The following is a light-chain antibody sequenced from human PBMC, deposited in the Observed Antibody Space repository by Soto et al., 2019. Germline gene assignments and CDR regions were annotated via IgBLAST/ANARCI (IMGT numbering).Light chain of an antibody. CDR2: STN. CDR3: VLYMGSGIAV. J-gene: IGLJ7*01. Sequence: QAVVTQEPSFSVSPGGTVTLTCGLSSGSVSTSYYPSWYQQTPGQAPRTLIYSTNTRSSGVPDRFSGSILGNKAALTITGAEADDEDDYHCVLYMGSGIAVFGGGTQLTVL. V-gene: IGLV8-61*01. CDR1: SGSVSTSYY.